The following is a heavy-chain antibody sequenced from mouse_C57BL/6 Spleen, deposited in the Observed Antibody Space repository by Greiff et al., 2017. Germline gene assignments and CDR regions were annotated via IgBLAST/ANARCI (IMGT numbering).Heavy chain of an antibody. D-gene: IGHD2-1*01. CDR1: GYTFTSYG. Sequence: VQLQQSGAELARPGASVKLSCKASGYTFTSYGISWVKQRTGQGLEWIGEIYPRSGNTYYNEKFKGKATLTADKSSSTAYMELRSLTSEDSAVYFCARSGDGNYEAYWGQGTLVTVSA. CDR3: ARSGDGNYEAY. J-gene: IGHJ3*01. V-gene: IGHV1-81*01. CDR2: IYPRSGNT.